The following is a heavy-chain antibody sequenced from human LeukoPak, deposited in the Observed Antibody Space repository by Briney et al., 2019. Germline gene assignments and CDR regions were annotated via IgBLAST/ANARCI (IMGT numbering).Heavy chain of an antibody. V-gene: IGHV3-7*01. CDR1: GFTFSGYW. J-gene: IGHJ4*02. CDR2: IKQDGSEK. D-gene: IGHD6-13*01. CDR3: ALDSSSWYPFDY. Sequence: PGGSLRLSCAASGFTFSGYWMSWVRQAPGKGLEWVANIKQDGSEKYYVDSVKGRFTISRDNVKNSLYLQMNSLRAEDTAVYYCALDSSSWYPFDYWGQGTPVTVSS.